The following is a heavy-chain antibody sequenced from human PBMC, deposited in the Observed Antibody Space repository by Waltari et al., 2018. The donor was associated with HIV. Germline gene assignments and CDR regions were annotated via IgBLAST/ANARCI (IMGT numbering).Heavy chain of an antibody. V-gene: IGHV1-3*01. CDR1: GYTFTRYA. CDR2: INAGNGNT. Sequence: QVQLVQSGAEVKKPGASVKVSCKASGYTFTRYAMHWVRQAPGQRLEWMGWINAGNGNTKYSQKFQGRVTITRDTSASTAYMELSSLRSEDTAVYYCARGGSSSYYDYWGQGTLVTVSS. CDR3: ARGGSSSYYDY. J-gene: IGHJ4*02. D-gene: IGHD6-13*01.